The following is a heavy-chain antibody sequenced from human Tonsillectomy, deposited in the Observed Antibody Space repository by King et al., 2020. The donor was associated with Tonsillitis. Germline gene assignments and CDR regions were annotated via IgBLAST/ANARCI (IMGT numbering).Heavy chain of an antibody. CDR1: GFSLSTSGMC. Sequence: VTLKESGPALVKPTQTLTLTCTFSGFSLSTSGMCVSWIRQPPGKALEWLARIDWDDDKYYSTSLKTRLTISKATSKNQVVLTMTNMDPVDTATYYCGRARIAAAGSSDYFDYWGQGTLVTVSS. D-gene: IGHD6-13*01. CDR3: GRARIAAAGSSDYFDY. V-gene: IGHV2-70*11. CDR2: IDWDDDK. J-gene: IGHJ4*02.